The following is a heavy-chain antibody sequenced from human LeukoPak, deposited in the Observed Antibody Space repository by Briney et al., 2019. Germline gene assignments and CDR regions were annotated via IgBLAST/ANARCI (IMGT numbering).Heavy chain of an antibody. CDR3: ARDQKDSYCGGDCYSGYFDY. J-gene: IGHJ4*02. CDR2: ISYDGSNK. Sequence: GRSLRLSCAASGFTFSSYAMHWVRQAPGKGLEWVAVISYDGSNKYYADSVEGRFTISRDNSKNTLYLQMNSLRAEDTAVYYCARDQKDSYCGGDCYSGYFDYWGQGTLVTVSS. V-gene: IGHV3-30*04. CDR1: GFTFSSYA. D-gene: IGHD2-21*02.